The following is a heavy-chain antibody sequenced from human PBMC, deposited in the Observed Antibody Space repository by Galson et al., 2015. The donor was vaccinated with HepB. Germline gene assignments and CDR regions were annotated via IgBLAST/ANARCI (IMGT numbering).Heavy chain of an antibody. D-gene: IGHD2-15*01. V-gene: IGHV3-30*02. CDR2: IRYDGSNK. J-gene: IGHJ4*02. Sequence: SLRLSCAASGFTFSSYGMHWVRQAPGKGLEWVAFIRYDGSNKYYADSVKGRFTISRDNSKNTLYLQMNSLRAEDTAVYYCAKRYCSGGSCYGCFDYWGQGTLVTVSS. CDR1: GFTFSSYG. CDR3: AKRYCSGGSCYGCFDY.